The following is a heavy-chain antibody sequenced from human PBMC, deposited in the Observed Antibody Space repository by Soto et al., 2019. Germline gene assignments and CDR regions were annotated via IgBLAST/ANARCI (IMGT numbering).Heavy chain of an antibody. CDR1: GFTFSTYY. J-gene: IGHJ6*02. V-gene: IGHV3-7*01. Sequence: EVQLVESGGGLVQPGGSLRLSCAASGFTFSTYYMSWVRQAPGKGLEWLANMNPDGSEKYYLDSVKGRFTISRDNAKNSLYLQMNSLRAEDTAVYYCARVNCVYIYGMDVWGQGTTVTVSS. CDR3: ARVNCVYIYGMDV. D-gene: IGHD2-21*01. CDR2: MNPDGSEK.